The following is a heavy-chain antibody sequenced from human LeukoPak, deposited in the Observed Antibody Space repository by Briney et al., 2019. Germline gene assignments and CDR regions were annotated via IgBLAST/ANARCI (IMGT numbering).Heavy chain of an antibody. D-gene: IGHD3-3*01. CDR1: GYTFTGYY. CDR3: ARLMRYYDFWSGDYYGMDF. Sequence: ASVKVSCKASGYTFTGYYMHWVRQAPGQGLEWMGWINPNSGGTNYAQKFQGRVTMTRDTSISTAYMELSSLRSDDTAVYYCARLMRYYDFWSGDYYGMDFWGQGATVTVSS. J-gene: IGHJ6*02. CDR2: INPNSGGT. V-gene: IGHV1-2*02.